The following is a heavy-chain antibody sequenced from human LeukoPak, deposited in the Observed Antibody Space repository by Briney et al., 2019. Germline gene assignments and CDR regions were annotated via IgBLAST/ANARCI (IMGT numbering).Heavy chain of an antibody. CDR1: GGSVNSGTYY. CDR2: INHSGST. J-gene: IGHJ6*03. D-gene: IGHD6-6*01. V-gene: IGHV4-34*01. Sequence: SETLSLTCTVSGGSVNSGTYYWSWIRQPPGKGLEWIGEINHSGSTNYNPSLKSRVTISVDTSKNQFSLKLSSVTAADTAVYYCARPMIAARMDYYYYYYMDVWGKGTTVTVSS. CDR3: ARPMIAARMDYYYYYYMDV.